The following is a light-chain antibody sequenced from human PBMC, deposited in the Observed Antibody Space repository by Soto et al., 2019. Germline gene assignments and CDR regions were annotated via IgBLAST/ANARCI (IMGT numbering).Light chain of an antibody. V-gene: IGLV1-40*01. CDR1: RSNIGAGYD. J-gene: IGLJ2*01. CDR2: ANS. CDR3: QSYDSSLSVV. Sequence: QSVLTQPPSVPGAPGQRVTISCTGSRSNIGAGYDVHWYQQLPGTAPKVLIYANSNRPSGVPDRFSGSKSGTSASLAITGLQAEDEADYYCQSYDSSLSVVFGGGTKLTVL.